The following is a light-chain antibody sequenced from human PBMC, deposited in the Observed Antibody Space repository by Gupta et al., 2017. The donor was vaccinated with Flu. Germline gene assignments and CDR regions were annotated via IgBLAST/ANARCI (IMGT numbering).Light chain of an antibody. CDR1: TGAVTSDSY. V-gene: IGLV7-43*01. Sequence: QTVVTQAPSLTASSGGTVTLTCASSTGAVTSDSYANWFQQKSGQAHRTLIYTTTNRRSWTPARFSGSLLGGKAALTLSGVQAEDDDYYYCLLFNGATWVFGGGTRLTVL. J-gene: IGLJ3*02. CDR2: TTT. CDR3: LLFNGATWV.